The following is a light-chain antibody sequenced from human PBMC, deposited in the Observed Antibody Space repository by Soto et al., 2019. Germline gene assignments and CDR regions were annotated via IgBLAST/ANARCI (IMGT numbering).Light chain of an antibody. V-gene: IGKV1-39*01. J-gene: IGKJ3*01. CDR3: KQSYSLAFT. Sequence: DIQVTQSPSSLSASVGDRVTITCRASQNIGRDLNWYQQKPGKAPKLLIFAASSLQRGVPARFSGSGSGTDFTLTSSMLQPDDFGTYYFKQSYSLAFTFGPGTKVDFK. CDR1: QNIGRD. CDR2: AAS.